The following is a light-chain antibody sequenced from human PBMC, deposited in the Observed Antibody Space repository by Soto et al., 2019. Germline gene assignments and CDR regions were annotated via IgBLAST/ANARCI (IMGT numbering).Light chain of an antibody. CDR2: GAS. Sequence: EIVMTQSPATLSVSPGERATLSCRASQSVSSNLAWYQQKPGQAPRLFIYGASTRATGFPARFSGSGSGTDFTLTISSLQSEDFAVYYCQQYNNWPPTFGGGTKVEIK. CDR3: QQYNNWPPT. J-gene: IGKJ4*01. CDR1: QSVSSN. V-gene: IGKV3-15*01.